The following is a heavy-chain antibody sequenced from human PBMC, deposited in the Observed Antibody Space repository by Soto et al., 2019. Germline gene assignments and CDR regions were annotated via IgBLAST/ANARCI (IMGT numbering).Heavy chain of an antibody. V-gene: IGHV3-30*03. CDR3: ARDSGWPILNFDN. Sequence: LRLSCAASDFDFSSYGIHWVRQAPGKGLEWVAAPSYDGRETFYADSAKGRFTVSKEMSKNTAFLQMNALRHEDTAVYFCARDSGWPILNFDNWGQGTPVTVSS. CDR1: DFDFSSYG. J-gene: IGHJ4*02. CDR2: PSYDGRET. D-gene: IGHD3-10*01.